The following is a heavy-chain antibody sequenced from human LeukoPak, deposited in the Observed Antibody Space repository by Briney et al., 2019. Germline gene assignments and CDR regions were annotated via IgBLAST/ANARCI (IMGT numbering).Heavy chain of an antibody. CDR3: ARSTVAGNAEYFQH. CDR1: GGTFSSYA. V-gene: IGHV1-69*01. Sequence: SVKVSCKASGGTFSSYAISWVRQAPGQGLEWMGGIIPIFGTANYAQKFRGRVTITADESTSTAYMELSSLRSEDTAVYYCARSTVAGNAEYFQHWGQGTLVAVSS. D-gene: IGHD6-19*01. J-gene: IGHJ1*01. CDR2: IIPIFGTA.